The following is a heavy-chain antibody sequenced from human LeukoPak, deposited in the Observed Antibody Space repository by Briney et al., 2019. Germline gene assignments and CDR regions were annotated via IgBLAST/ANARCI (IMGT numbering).Heavy chain of an antibody. CDR3: ARGLIAEEFLRH. CDR2: ISYDGSNK. V-gene: IGHV3-30*09. J-gene: IGHJ1*01. CDR1: GFTFLRHS. D-gene: IGHD6-13*01. Sequence: GGSLRLSCAASGFTFLRHSMHWIRQAPGKGLEWVAVISYDGSNKYYAASVKGRFAISRDNSKDTLYLEMHSLRGDDTAVYYCARGLIAEEFLRHWGQGTLVTVSS.